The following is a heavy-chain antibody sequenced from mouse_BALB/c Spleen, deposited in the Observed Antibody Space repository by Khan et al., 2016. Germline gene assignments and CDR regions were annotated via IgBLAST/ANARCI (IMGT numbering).Heavy chain of an antibody. Sequence: QVRLQQSGTELPRPGASVKLSCKASGYTFTDYYLHWVKQRTGQGLEWIGEIFPGSGSTYYNEKFKGKASLTADTSSSTAYMQLSSLTSEDSAVYFCARSYYCYFAMDYWGHGASVTVSA. CDR1: GYTFTDYY. J-gene: IGHJ4*01. V-gene: IGHV1-77*01. CDR3: ARSYYCYFAMDY. D-gene: IGHD1-2*01. CDR2: IFPGSGST.